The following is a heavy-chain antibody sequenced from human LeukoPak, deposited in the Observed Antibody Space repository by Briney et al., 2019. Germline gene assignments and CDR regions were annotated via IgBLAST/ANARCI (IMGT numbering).Heavy chain of an antibody. J-gene: IGHJ4*01. Sequence: PGGSLRLSCAASGFTFSISWMHWVRQAPGKGLVWVSQINGDGGRTRYADSVKGRLTISRDNAKNTVYLQMNSLRTDDTAMYYCARGRNGFFDYWGHGTLVTVSS. V-gene: IGHV3-74*01. CDR1: GFTFSISW. CDR3: ARGRNGFFDY. CDR2: INGDGGRT. D-gene: IGHD5-24*01.